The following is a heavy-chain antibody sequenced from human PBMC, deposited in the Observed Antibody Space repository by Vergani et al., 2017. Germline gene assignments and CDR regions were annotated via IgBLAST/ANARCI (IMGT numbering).Heavy chain of an antibody. J-gene: IGHJ4*02. D-gene: IGHD4-23*01. CDR1: GFNFGEYG. CDR2: IRSKTYGATT. CDR3: AVEIYDYGGSRDFDY. Sequence: EVHLLESGGGLVQPGRSLRLSCQTSGFNFGEYGVSWVRQAPGKGLEWIGFIRSKTYGATTEYAASVRGRFTISRDDSKGIAYLQMSSLKKEDTAVYRCAVEIYDYGGSRDFDYWGQGTLVVVSS. V-gene: IGHV3-49*04.